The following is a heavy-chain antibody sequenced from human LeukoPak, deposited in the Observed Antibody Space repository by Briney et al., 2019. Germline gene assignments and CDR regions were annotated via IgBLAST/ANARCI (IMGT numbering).Heavy chain of an antibody. CDR3: ARVGQGYCSSTSCYGPPYFDY. CDR1: GYTFTSYG. V-gene: IGHV1-46*01. Sequence: ASVKVSCKASGYTFTSYGISWVRQAPGQGLEWMGIINPSGGSTSYAQKFQGRVTMTRDTSTSTVYMELSSLRSEDTAVYYCARVGQGYCSSTSCYGPPYFDYWGQGTLVTVSS. CDR2: INPSGGST. D-gene: IGHD2-2*01. J-gene: IGHJ4*02.